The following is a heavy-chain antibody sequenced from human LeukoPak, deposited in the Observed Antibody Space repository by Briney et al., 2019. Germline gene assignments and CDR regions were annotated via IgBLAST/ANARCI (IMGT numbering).Heavy chain of an antibody. CDR2: INHSGST. CDR3: AANRLVVIRDYYYYYGMDV. Sequence: PSETLSLTCAVYGGSFSGYYWSWIRQPPGKGLEWIGEINHSGSTNYNPSLKSRATISVDTSKNQFSLKLSSVTAADTAVYYCAANRLVVIRDYYYYYGMDVWGQGTTVTVSS. CDR1: GGSFSGYY. D-gene: IGHD3-22*01. J-gene: IGHJ6*02. V-gene: IGHV4-34*01.